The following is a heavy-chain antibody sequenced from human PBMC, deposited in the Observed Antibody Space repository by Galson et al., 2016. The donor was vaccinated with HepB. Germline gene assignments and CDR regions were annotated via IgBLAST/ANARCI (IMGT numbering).Heavy chain of an antibody. V-gene: IGHV3-23*01. D-gene: IGHD1-26*01. J-gene: IGHJ3*02. CDR3: AKDGGSSGSFPQHI. Sequence: SLRLSCAASGFIFTNYAMSWVRQAPGKGLEWVSTISGSGDYTYYADSVKGRFTISRDNSKTTLYLQTNSLRAEDTAVYYRAKDGGSSGSFPQHIWGQGTMVTVSS. CDR1: GFIFTNYA. CDR2: ISGSGDYT.